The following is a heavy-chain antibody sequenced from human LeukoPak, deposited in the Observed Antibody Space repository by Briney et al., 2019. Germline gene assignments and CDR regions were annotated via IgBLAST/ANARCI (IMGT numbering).Heavy chain of an antibody. D-gene: IGHD3-9*01. V-gene: IGHV3-53*01. CDR3: ARDRSTGSYHY. J-gene: IGHJ4*02. CDR2: IYSSGTT. Sequence: GGSLRLTCAVSGFTFSNNSMSWVCQAPGKGLEWVSIIYSSGTTYYSDSVRGRFTISRDNSKNKVYLQMKSMRAEDTAVYYYARDRSTGSYHYWGQGTLVSVSS. CDR1: GFTFSNNS.